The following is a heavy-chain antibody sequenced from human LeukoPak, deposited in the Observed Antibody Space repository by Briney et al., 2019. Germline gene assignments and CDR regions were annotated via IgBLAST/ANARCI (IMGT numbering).Heavy chain of an antibody. CDR2: IYSGGST. D-gene: IGHD3-22*01. CDR1: GFTVSSNY. CDR3: ASTVEAVVVITTHAFDI. Sequence: GGSLRLSCAASGFTVSSNYMSWVRQAPGKGLEWVSVIYSGGSTYYADSVKGRFTISRDNSKNTLYLQMNSLRAEDTAVYYCASTVEAVVVITTHAFDIWGQGTMVTVSS. V-gene: IGHV3-66*01. J-gene: IGHJ3*02.